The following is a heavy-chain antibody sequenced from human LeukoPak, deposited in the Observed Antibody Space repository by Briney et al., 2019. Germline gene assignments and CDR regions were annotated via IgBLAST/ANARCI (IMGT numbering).Heavy chain of an antibody. Sequence: PGGSLRLSCAASGFTFSRYALHWVRQAPGKGLEYVSSISTNGGSTYYANSVKGRFTISRDNSKNTLFLQMNSLRAEDTAVYFCAKDGHTSGWYYFDYWGQGTLVTVSS. J-gene: IGHJ4*02. CDR1: GFTFSRYA. D-gene: IGHD6-19*01. V-gene: IGHV3-64*01. CDR2: ISTNGGST. CDR3: AKDGHTSGWYYFDY.